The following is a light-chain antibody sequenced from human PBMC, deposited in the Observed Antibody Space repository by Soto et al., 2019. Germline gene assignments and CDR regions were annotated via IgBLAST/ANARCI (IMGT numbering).Light chain of an antibody. V-gene: IGKV1-39*01. CDR1: QSISSS. Sequence: DIQMTQSPSSLSASLGDRVTITCRASQSISSSLNWYQQNPGKAPKLLIYSASSLQSGVPSRFSASGSGTDFNLTISSLHPEDFATYYCQQSYSTPLTFGGGTKVDIK. J-gene: IGKJ4*01. CDR3: QQSYSTPLT. CDR2: SAS.